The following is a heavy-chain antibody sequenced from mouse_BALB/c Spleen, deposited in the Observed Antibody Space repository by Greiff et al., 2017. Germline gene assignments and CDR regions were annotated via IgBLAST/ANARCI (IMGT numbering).Heavy chain of an antibody. D-gene: IGHD1-1*01. V-gene: IGHV5-4*02. CDR1: GFTFSDYY. Sequence: EVQLVESGGGLVKPGGSLKLSCAASGFTFSDYYMYWVRQTPEKRLEWVATISDGGSYTYYPDSVKGRFTISRDNAKNNLYLQMSRLKSEDTAMYYCARKGYYGSSLDYWGQGTTLTVSS. CDR3: ARKGYYGSSLDY. J-gene: IGHJ2*01. CDR2: ISDGGSYT.